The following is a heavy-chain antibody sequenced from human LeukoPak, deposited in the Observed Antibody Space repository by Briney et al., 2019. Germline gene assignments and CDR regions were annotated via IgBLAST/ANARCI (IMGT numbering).Heavy chain of an antibody. CDR1: GFTFSSYG. CDR3: AREGRGSWDYFDY. Sequence: GGSLRLSCAASGFTFSSYGMHWVRQAPGKGLEWVAFIRYDGGNKYYADSVKGRFTISRDNAKNSLYLQMNSLRAEDTAVYYCAREGRGSWDYFDYWGQGTLVTVSS. J-gene: IGHJ4*02. CDR2: IRYDGGNK. D-gene: IGHD1-26*01. V-gene: IGHV3-30*02.